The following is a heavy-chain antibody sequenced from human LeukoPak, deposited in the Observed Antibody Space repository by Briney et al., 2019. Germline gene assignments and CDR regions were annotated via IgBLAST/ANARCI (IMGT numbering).Heavy chain of an antibody. CDR2: INPNSGGT. CDR1: GYTFTGYY. Sequence: GASVKVSCKASGYTFTGYYMYWVRQAPGQGLEWMGWINPNSGGTNYAQKFQGRVTMTRDTSISTAYMKLSRLISDDTAVYYCARGITIFGVVIIDFDYWGQGTLVTVSS. D-gene: IGHD3-3*01. J-gene: IGHJ4*02. V-gene: IGHV1-2*02. CDR3: ARGITIFGVVIIDFDY.